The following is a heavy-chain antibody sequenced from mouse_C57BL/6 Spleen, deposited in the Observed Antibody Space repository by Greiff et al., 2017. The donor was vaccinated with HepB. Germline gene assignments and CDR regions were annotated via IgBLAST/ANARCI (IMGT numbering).Heavy chain of an antibody. CDR1: GYTFTSYW. V-gene: IGHV1-72*01. D-gene: IGHD2-1*01. Sequence: QVQLQQPGAELVKPGASVKLSCKASGYTFTSYWMHWVKQRPGRGLEWIGRIDPNSGGTKYNEKFKSKATLTVDKPSSTAYMQLSILTSEDSAVYYCARRGYYGNYEAMDYWGQGTSVTVSS. J-gene: IGHJ4*01. CDR3: ARRGYYGNYEAMDY. CDR2: IDPNSGGT.